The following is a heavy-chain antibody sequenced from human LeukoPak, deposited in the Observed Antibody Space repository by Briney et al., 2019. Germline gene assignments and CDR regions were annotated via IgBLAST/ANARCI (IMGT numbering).Heavy chain of an antibody. J-gene: IGHJ4*02. CDR3: ARDRSYTAMVKYYFDY. V-gene: IGHV1-18*01. Sequence: AASVKVSCKASGYTFTSYGIRWVRQAPGQGLEWMGWITAYNGNTNYAQKLQGRVTMTTDTSTSTAYMELRSLRSDDTAVYYCARDRSYTAMVKYYFDYWGQGTLVTVSS. CDR1: GYTFTSYG. CDR2: ITAYNGNT. D-gene: IGHD5-18*01.